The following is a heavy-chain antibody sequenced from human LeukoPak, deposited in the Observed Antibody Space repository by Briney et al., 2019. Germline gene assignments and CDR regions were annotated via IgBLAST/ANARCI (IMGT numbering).Heavy chain of an antibody. CDR2: IYYSGTT. CDR1: GGSISSYY. CDR3: ATFPRGDRAFEF. Sequence: TETLSLTCTVSGGSISSYYWSWIRQPPGKGLEWIGYIYYSGTTKSNPSLKSRVTISVDTSKNQRSLKLSSVTAADTAVYYFATFPRGDRAFEFWGQGALVTVSS. D-gene: IGHD4-17*01. J-gene: IGHJ4*02. V-gene: IGHV4-59*08.